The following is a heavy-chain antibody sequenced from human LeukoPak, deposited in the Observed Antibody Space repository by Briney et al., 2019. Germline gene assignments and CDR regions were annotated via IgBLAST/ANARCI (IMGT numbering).Heavy chain of an antibody. CDR3: ARGSITMVRGVMCAFDI. Sequence: SVKVSCKASGYTFTSYGISWVRQAPGQGLEWMGGIIPIFGTANYAQKFQGRVTITADKSTSTAYMELSSLRSEDTAVYYCARGSITMVRGVMCAFDIWGQGTMVTVSS. CDR1: GYTFTSYG. V-gene: IGHV1-69*06. J-gene: IGHJ3*02. CDR2: IIPIFGTA. D-gene: IGHD3-10*01.